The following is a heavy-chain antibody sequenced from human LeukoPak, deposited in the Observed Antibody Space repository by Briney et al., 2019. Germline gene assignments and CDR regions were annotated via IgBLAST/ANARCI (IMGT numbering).Heavy chain of an antibody. CDR2: ISGSGGST. CDR3: ARLGGSSGMNWFAP. Sequence: PGGSLRLSCAASGFTFDDYGVSWVRQAPGKGLEWVSVISGSGGSTYYADSVKGRFTISRDNSKNTLYLQMNSLRAEDTAVYYCARLGGSSGMNWFAPWGQGTLVTVSS. J-gene: IGHJ5*02. CDR1: GFTFDDYG. V-gene: IGHV3-23*01. D-gene: IGHD2-15*01.